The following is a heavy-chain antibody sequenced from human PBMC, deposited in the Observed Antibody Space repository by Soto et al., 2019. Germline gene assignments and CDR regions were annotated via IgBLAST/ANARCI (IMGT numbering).Heavy chain of an antibody. D-gene: IGHD2-2*02. CDR1: GFTFSSYG. V-gene: IGHV3-30*18. J-gene: IGHJ4*02. CDR3: AKDSIDIVVVPAAIPLSYFDY. CDR2: ISYDGSNK. Sequence: GGSLRLSCAASGFTFSSYGMHWVRQAPGKGLEWVAVISYDGSNKYYADSVKGRFTISRDNSKNTPYLQMNSLRAEDTAVYYCAKDSIDIVVVPAAIPLSYFDYWGQGTLVTVSS.